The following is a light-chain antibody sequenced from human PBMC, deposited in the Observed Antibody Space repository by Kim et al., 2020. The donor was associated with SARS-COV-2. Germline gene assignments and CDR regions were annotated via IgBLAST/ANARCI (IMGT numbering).Light chain of an antibody. J-gene: IGKJ2*01. V-gene: IGKV3D-20*01. Sequence: LSTGERATLSCVTSQSVSSSFLAWYQQKPGLAPRLLIHEASTRATGIPDRFSGSGSGTAYTLTISRVEPEDIAVYYCQQYVFSPRTFGQGTKLEI. CDR2: EAS. CDR3: QQYVFSPRT. CDR1: QSVSSSF.